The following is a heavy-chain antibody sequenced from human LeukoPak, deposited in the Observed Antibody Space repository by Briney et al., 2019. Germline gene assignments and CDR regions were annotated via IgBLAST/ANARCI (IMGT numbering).Heavy chain of an antibody. CDR1: GFTFSNYA. CDR2: TSHDEGSK. V-gene: IGHV3-30-3*01. CDR3: ARGPGLAMGKGYFDY. J-gene: IGHJ4*02. Sequence: GGSLRLSCAASGFTFSNYAMHWVRQAPGKGLEWVAATSHDEGSKYYADSVKGRFTISRDNSRNTLYLEVDSLRTDDTAVYYCARGPGLAMGKGYFDYCGQGTLVTVPS. D-gene: IGHD5-18*01.